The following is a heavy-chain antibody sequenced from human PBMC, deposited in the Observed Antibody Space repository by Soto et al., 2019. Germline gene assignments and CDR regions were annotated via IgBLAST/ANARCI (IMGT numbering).Heavy chain of an antibody. Sequence: SETLSLTCTVSGGSTSSYYWSWIRQPAGKGLEWIGRIYTSGSTNYNPSLKSRVTMSVDTSKNQFSLKLSSVTAADTAVYYCARDRGGITMVVVAKNWFDPWGQGTLVTVSS. J-gene: IGHJ5*02. CDR3: ARDRGGITMVVVAKNWFDP. D-gene: IGHD3-22*01. CDR2: IYTSGST. CDR1: GGSTSSYY. V-gene: IGHV4-4*07.